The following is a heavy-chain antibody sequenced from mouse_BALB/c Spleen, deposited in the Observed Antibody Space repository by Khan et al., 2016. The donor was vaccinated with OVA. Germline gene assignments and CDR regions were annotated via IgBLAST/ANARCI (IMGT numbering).Heavy chain of an antibody. CDR1: GYTFTSYW. D-gene: IGHD1-1*01. Sequence: QVQLQQSGAELVKAGASVKMSCKASGYTFTSYWMHWVQQRLGQGLEWFAETNPTNGRTYYNEKFKSKATLTVDKSYSTAYMLLSGPTFEDSAVYYCERIKKIVATYFDYWGQGTTLTVSS. J-gene: IGHJ2*01. V-gene: IGHV1S81*02. CDR3: ERIKKIVATYFDY. CDR2: TNPTNGRT.